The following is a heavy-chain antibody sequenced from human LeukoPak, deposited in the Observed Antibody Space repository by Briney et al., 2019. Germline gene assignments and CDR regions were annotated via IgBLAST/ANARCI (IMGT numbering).Heavy chain of an antibody. D-gene: IGHD5-24*01. CDR2: IYSSGST. CDR1: GGSISSGDYY. CDR3: ARGMATFSYYFDY. J-gene: IGHJ4*02. Sequence: SETLSLTCTVSGGSISSGDYYWSWIRQHPGKGLEWIGFIYSSGSTSYNPSLKSRLTISVDTSKNQFSLKLSSVTAADTAVYYCARGMATFSYYFDYWGQGTLVTVSS. V-gene: IGHV4-31*03.